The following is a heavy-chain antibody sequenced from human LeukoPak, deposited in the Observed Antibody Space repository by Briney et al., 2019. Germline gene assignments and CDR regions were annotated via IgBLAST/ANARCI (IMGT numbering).Heavy chain of an antibody. J-gene: IGHJ4*02. CDR2: IYYSGST. V-gene: IGHV4-59*08. D-gene: IGHD2-15*01. CDR3: ARLGDYCSGGSCYDGGWFDY. CDR1: GGSISSYY. Sequence: PSETLSLTCTVSGGSISSYYWSWIRQPPGKGLEWIGYIYYSGSTNYNPSLKSRVTISVDTSKNQFSLKLSSVTAADTAVYYCARLGDYCSGGSCYDGGWFDYWGQGTLVTVPS.